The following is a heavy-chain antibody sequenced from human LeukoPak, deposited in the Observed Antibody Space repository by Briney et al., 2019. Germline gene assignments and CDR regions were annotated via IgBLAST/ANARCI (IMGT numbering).Heavy chain of an antibody. J-gene: IGHJ5*02. CDR3: ARIRCGHTDDICYNH. V-gene: IGHV4-34*01. CDR1: GVSFTGNY. Sequence: PSETLSLTCGVYGVSFTGNYWSWIRQPPGKGPEWIGEINDNGYTNYNPSLKSRVSMSLDTSEKQFSLKLTSVTAADTAVYYCARIRCGHTDDICYNHWARRTLVTVSS. CDR2: INDNGYT. D-gene: IGHD2-2*02.